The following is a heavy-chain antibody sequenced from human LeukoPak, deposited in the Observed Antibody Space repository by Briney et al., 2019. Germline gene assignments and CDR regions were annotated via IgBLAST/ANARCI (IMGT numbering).Heavy chain of an antibody. CDR2: FDPEQATT. V-gene: IGHV1-24*01. J-gene: IGHJ5*02. Sequence: GASVKVSCKVSGYSLSDLNIQWVRQAPGKGLECMGGFDPEQATTIYAQKFQGRLTMTEETSTDTVYMELSSLTSEDTAVYYCATRSGDFWSGFDNWGQGTLVTVSS. CDR1: GYSLSDLN. D-gene: IGHD3-3*01. CDR3: ATRSGDFWSGFDN.